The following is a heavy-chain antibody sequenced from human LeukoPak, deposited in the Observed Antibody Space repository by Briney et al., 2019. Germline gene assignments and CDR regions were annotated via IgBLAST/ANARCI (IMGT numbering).Heavy chain of an antibody. CDR2: INTDTGNP. Sequence: ASVKVSCKASGYTFTKYGVYWVRQAPGQGLEWMGWINTDTGNPTYAQGFTGRFVFSLDTSASTAYLQISSLKAEDTAVYYCARDSYYYDSSGYYKSHWSDPWGQGTLVTVSS. V-gene: IGHV7-4-1*02. CDR1: GYTFTKYG. D-gene: IGHD3-22*01. CDR3: ARDSYYYDSSGYYKSHWSDP. J-gene: IGHJ5*02.